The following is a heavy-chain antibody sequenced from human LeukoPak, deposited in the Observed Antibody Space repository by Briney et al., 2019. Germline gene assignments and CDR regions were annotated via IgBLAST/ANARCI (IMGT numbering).Heavy chain of an antibody. CDR2: RKQNGSEK. V-gene: IGHV3-7*01. J-gene: IGHJ6*02. D-gene: IGHD1-26*01. CDR3: ARVLVGATLYYYYGMDV. CDR1: GFTFCSYW. Sequence: GGTLRLSSAASGFTFCSYWMGWVRYAPGKGLEWGAKRKQNGSEKYYVDSVKGRFTISRDNAKNSLYLQMNSLRAEDTAVYYCARVLVGATLYYYYGMDVWGQGTTVTVSS.